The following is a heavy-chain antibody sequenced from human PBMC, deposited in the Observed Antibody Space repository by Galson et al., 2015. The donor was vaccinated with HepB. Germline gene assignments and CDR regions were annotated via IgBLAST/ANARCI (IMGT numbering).Heavy chain of an antibody. J-gene: IGHJ4*02. Sequence: SLRLSCAASGFTFSSSAIHWVRQASGRGLEWIGRIGSKANNYATAYVASVRGRFTISRDDSKNTAFLQLNSLKTDDTAVYYCARMGDLSGYGSLWGQGTLVTVSS. V-gene: IGHV3-73*01. D-gene: IGHD6-13*01. CDR3: ARMGDLSGYGSL. CDR1: GFTFSSSA. CDR2: IGSKANNYAT.